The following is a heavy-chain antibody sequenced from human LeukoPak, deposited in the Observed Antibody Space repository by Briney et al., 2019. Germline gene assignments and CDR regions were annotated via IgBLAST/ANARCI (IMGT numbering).Heavy chain of an antibody. Sequence: GRSLGLSCAAFGFAFRTYAMHWVRQAPGKGLEWVAVISYDGSNKYYADSVRGRFTISRDNSKNTVYMQMNSLRAEDTAVYYCARAAYGSGSYLDYWGQGTLVTVSS. CDR2: ISYDGSNK. CDR1: GFAFRTYA. CDR3: ARAAYGSGSYLDY. V-gene: IGHV3-30*04. D-gene: IGHD3-10*01. J-gene: IGHJ4*02.